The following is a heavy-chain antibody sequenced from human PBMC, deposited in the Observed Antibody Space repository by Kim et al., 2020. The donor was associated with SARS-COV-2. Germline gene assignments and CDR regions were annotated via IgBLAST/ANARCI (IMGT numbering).Heavy chain of an antibody. CDR3: ARGDTYCTSTTCYRYYFDF. V-gene: IGHV4-39*07. D-gene: IGHD2-2*02. J-gene: IGHJ4*02. Sequence: SRVSISLDTSKNQFSLKLSSVTAADTAVYYCARGDTYCTSTTCYRYYFDFWGQGTLVTVSS.